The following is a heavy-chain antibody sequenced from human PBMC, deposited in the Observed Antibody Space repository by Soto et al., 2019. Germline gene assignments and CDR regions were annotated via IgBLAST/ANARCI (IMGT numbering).Heavy chain of an antibody. J-gene: IGHJ4*02. CDR2: VSGNGQGI. V-gene: IGHV3-23*01. CDR3: AKDRDYPRDYFHY. Sequence: GGSLRLSCAASGFTFSSYAMSWVRQAPGKGLEWVSAVSGNGQGIYYADSVRGRFTISRDNSKNTVFLHMDSLRAEDTAVYYCAKDRDYPRDYFHYWGQGTLVTVSS. D-gene: IGHD3-10*01. CDR1: GFTFSSYA.